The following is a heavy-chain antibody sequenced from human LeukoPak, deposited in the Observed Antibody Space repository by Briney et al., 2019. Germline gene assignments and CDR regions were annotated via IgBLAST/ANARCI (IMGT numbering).Heavy chain of an antibody. CDR1: GLTFSQYP. J-gene: IGHJ4*02. Sequence: GGSLRLSCAASGLTFSQYPMHCVRQAPGKGPECVAVISYDGTNNYRADSVKGRFTISRDNANNTLYLQMNSLRPEDTAVYFCASLMVRGIRDFDHWGQGTLVTVSS. CDR3: ASLMVRGIRDFDH. V-gene: IGHV3-30*04. CDR2: ISYDGTNN. D-gene: IGHD3-10*01.